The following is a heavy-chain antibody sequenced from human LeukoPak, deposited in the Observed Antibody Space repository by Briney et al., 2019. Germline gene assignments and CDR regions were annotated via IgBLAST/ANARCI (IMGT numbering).Heavy chain of an antibody. J-gene: IGHJ4*02. Sequence: PGGSLRLSCAASGFTFSNCAMHWVPQAPGKGLEYVSAISSNGGRTYYAKSVKGRFTTSRDNSKNMLYLQMGSLRAEDAAVYYCARDWEGYNDYWGQGTLVTVSS. CDR1: GFTFSNCA. V-gene: IGHV3-64*01. CDR3: ARDWEGYNDY. D-gene: IGHD5-24*01. CDR2: ISSNGGRT.